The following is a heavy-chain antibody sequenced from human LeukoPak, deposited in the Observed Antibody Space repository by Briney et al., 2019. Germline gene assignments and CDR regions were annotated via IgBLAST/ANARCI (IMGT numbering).Heavy chain of an antibody. CDR2: IIPIFGTA. J-gene: IGHJ4*02. V-gene: IGHV1-18*01. Sequence: ASVKVSCKASGYSFTTYGISWVRQAPGQGLEWMGGIIPIFGTANYAQKLQGRVTMTTDTSTSTAYMELRSLRSDDTAVYYCARYYDILTGYSTSGDYWGQGTLVTVSS. CDR1: GYSFTTYG. CDR3: ARYYDILTGYSTSGDY. D-gene: IGHD3-9*01.